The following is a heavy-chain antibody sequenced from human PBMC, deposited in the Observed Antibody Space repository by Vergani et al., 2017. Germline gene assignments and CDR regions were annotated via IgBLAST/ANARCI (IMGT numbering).Heavy chain of an antibody. CDR3: ARGEYYDSSGWIYYFDY. CDR2: IYSGGST. D-gene: IGHD3-22*01. J-gene: IGHJ4*02. V-gene: IGHV3-66*01. CDR1: GFTVSSNY. Sequence: EVQLVESGGGLVQPGGSLRLSCAASGFTVSSNYMSWVRQAPGKGLEWVSVIYSGGSTYYADSVKGRFTIARDNSKNTLYLQMNSLRAEDTAVYYCARGEYYDSSGWIYYFDYWGQGTLVTVAS.